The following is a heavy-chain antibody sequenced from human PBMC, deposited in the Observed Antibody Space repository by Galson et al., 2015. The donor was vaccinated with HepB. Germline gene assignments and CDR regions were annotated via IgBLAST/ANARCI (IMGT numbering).Heavy chain of an antibody. D-gene: IGHD6-13*01. Sequence: CAISGDSVSSNSAAWNWIRQSPSRGLEWLGRTYYRSKWYNDYAVSVKSRITINPDTSKNQFSLQLNSVTPEDTAVNYCARVALIAAAGTVWFDHWGQGTLVTVSS. J-gene: IGHJ5*01. CDR3: ARVALIAAAGTVWFDH. CDR2: TYYRSKWYN. CDR1: GDSVSSNSAA. V-gene: IGHV6-1*01.